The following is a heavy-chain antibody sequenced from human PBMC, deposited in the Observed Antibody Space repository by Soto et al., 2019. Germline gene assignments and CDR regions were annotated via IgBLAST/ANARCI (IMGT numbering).Heavy chain of an antibody. Sequence: SETLSLTCAVSSGSISSSNWWSWVRQPPGKGLEWIGEIYHSGSTNYNPSLKSRVTISVDKSKNQFSLKLSSVTAADTAVYYCARFNSLYSSGWYYFDYWGQGTLVTVSS. D-gene: IGHD6-19*01. J-gene: IGHJ4*02. CDR3: ARFNSLYSSGWYYFDY. V-gene: IGHV4-4*02. CDR2: IYHSGST. CDR1: SGSISSSNW.